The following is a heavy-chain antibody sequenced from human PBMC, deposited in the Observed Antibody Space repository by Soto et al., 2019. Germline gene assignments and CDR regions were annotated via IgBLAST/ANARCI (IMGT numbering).Heavy chain of an antibody. V-gene: IGHV4-4*02. CDR1: GGSISSSNW. Sequence: SETLSLTCAVSGGSISSSNWCGCVRQPPGKGLEWIGEIYHSGSTNYNPSLKSRVTISVDKSKNQFSLKLSSVTAADTAVYYCARVEQLIYYGMDVWGQGTTVTVSS. CDR3: ARVEQLIYYGMDV. J-gene: IGHJ6*02. D-gene: IGHD5-18*01. CDR2: IYHSGST.